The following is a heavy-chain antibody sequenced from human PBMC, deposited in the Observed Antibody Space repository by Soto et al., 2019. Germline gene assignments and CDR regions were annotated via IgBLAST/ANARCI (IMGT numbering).Heavy chain of an antibody. Sequence: QVQLVESGGGAVQPGESLRLSCVASGFDFTYYAMHWVRQAPGKGLESVAVMSSDGSKIHHTDSVKGRFSISRDNSKNTLYLQMNSLRKEDTAVYFCAKDEGVGGTLGRFDCWGQGTLVSVSS. V-gene: IGHV3-30*18. CDR2: MSSDGSKI. D-gene: IGHD1-26*01. CDR1: GFDFTYYA. J-gene: IGHJ4*02. CDR3: AKDEGVGGTLGRFDC.